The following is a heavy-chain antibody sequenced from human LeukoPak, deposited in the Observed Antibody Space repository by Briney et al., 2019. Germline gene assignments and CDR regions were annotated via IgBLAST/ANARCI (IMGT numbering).Heavy chain of an antibody. CDR1: GGSISSSNW. CDR3: ARDPRWELSGRVQGRADYYYYYMDV. J-gene: IGHJ6*03. CDR2: IYHSGST. Sequence: PSGTLSLTCAVSGGSISSSNWWSWVRQPPGKGLEWIGEIYHSGSTNYNPSLKSRVTISVDKSKNQFSLKLSSVTAADTAVYYCARDPRWELSGRVQGRADYYYYYMDVWGKGTTVTVSS. D-gene: IGHD1-26*01. V-gene: IGHV4-4*02.